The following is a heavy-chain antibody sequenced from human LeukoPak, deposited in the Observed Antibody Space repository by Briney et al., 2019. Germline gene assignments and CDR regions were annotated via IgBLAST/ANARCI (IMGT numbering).Heavy chain of an antibody. D-gene: IGHD4-23*01. CDR1: GGSINNYY. J-gene: IGHJ4*02. Sequence: SEPLSLTCTVSGGSINNYYWSWIRQPPGKGLEWIGYIYYSGSTDYNPSLKSRVTISIDASKNQFSLRLRSVTAADTAVYYCARAAIGSNSEFDYWGQGTLVTVSS. CDR2: IYYSGST. CDR3: ARAAIGSNSEFDY. V-gene: IGHV4-59*01.